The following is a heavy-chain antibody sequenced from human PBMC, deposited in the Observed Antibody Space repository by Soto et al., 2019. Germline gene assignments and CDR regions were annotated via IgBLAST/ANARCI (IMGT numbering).Heavy chain of an antibody. CDR1: GGCISSYY. CDR3: ARRSSGDFDY. Sequence: PSETLSLTCTVSGGCISSYYWGWIRQPPGKGLEWIGSIYYSGSTYYNPSLKSRVTISVDTSKNQFSLKLSSVTAADTAVYYCARRSSGDFDYWGQGTLVTVSS. CDR2: IYYSGST. V-gene: IGHV4-39*01. J-gene: IGHJ4*02. D-gene: IGHD6-19*01.